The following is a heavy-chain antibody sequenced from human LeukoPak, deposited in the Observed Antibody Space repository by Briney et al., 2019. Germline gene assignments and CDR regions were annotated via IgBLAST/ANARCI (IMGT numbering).Heavy chain of an antibody. CDR1: GGSFSGYD. D-gene: IGHD3-22*01. Sequence: SETLSLTCAVYGGSFSGYDCNWIRQSPGKGLEWIGEINHSGSTNYNPSLKSRVTISVDTSKNQFSLKLSSVTAADTAVYYCASTNYYDSSGYYYFDYWGQGTLVTVSS. V-gene: IGHV4-34*01. CDR3: ASTNYYDSSGYYYFDY. CDR2: INHSGST. J-gene: IGHJ4*02.